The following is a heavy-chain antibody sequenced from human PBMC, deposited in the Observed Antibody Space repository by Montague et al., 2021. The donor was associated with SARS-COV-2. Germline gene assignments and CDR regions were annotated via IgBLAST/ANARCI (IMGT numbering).Heavy chain of an antibody. CDR1: GGSFSAYY. CDR3: ARAVRGVIILSPYYAMDV. CDR2: INHSGRT. V-gene: IGHV4-34*01. Sequence: SETLSLTCAVYGGSFSAYYWNWIRHPPGKGLEWIGDINHSGRTNFNPSLKSRVTVSLDTSKNQFSLKLRSVAAADTAVYYCARAVRGVIILSPYYAMDVWGQGTSVTVSS. J-gene: IGHJ6*02. D-gene: IGHD3-10*01.